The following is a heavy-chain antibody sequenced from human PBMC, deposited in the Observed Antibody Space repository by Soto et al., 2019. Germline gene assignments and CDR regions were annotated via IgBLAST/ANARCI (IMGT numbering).Heavy chain of an antibody. CDR1: GYTFTYRY. J-gene: IGHJ3*02. V-gene: IGHV1-45*02. CDR3: ARSGAYCGGDCYPDAFDI. D-gene: IGHD2-21*02. Sequence: GASVKVSCKASGYTFTYRYLHWVRQAPGQALEWMGWITPFNGNTNYAQKFQDRVTITRDRSMSTAYMELSSLRSEDTAMYYCARSGAYCGGDCYPDAFDIWGQGTMVTVS. CDR2: ITPFNGNT.